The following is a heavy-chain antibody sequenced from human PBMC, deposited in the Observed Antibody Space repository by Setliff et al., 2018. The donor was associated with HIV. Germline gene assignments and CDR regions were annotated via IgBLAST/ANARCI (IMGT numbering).Heavy chain of an antibody. CDR1: GYSFSTYG. CDR2: ISGYNANT. Sequence: ASVKVSCKASGYSFSTYGISWMRQAPGQGLEWLGWISGYNANTNYAQNLQGKVIMTTDNSTSTAYMEVRSLTSDDTAVYFCARAPRGDFWSGKDYFDYWGQGTLVTVSS. V-gene: IGHV1-18*01. CDR3: ARAPRGDFWSGKDYFDY. D-gene: IGHD3-3*01. J-gene: IGHJ4*02.